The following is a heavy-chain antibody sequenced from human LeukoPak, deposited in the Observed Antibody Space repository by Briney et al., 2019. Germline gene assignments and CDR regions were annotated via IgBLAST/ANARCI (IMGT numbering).Heavy chain of an antibody. J-gene: IGHJ4*02. D-gene: IGHD3-22*01. CDR1: GFTFNDHA. CDR3: ARGYYYDSSVAY. CDR2: ISHSSIYI. Sequence: GGSLRLSCAGSGFTFNDHAMSWVRQAPGKGLEWVSSISHSSIYISYADSVKGRFTISRDNARNSVYLQMDSLRVEDTAVYYCARGYYYDSSVAYWGQGTLVTVSS. V-gene: IGHV3-21*01.